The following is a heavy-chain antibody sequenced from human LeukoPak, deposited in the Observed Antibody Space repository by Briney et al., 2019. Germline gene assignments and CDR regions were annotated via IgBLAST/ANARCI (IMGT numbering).Heavy chain of an antibody. D-gene: IGHD3-22*01. Sequence: SETLSLTCTVSGGSISSGGYYWSWIRQHSGTGLEWIGYIYYSGSTYYNPSLKSRVTISVDTSKNQFSLKLSSVTAADTAVYYRARDRSPEGYYDSSHWDYYHGMDVWGQGTTVTVSS. J-gene: IGHJ6*02. CDR2: IYYSGST. CDR3: ARDRSPEGYYDSSHWDYYHGMDV. V-gene: IGHV4-31*03. CDR1: GGSISSGGYY.